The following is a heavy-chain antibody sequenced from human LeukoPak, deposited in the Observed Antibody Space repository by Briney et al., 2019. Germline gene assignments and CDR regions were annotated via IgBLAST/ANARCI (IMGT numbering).Heavy chain of an antibody. CDR2: TSYDGSNK. CDR1: GFTFSSYA. CDR3: ARGSSSSHDYFDY. J-gene: IGHJ4*02. Sequence: GGSLRLSCAVSGFTFSSYAMHWVRRAPGKGLEWVAVTSYDGSNKYYADSVKGRSTISRDNSKNTLYLQMNSLRAEDTAVYYCARGSSSSHDYFDYWGQGTLVTVSS. D-gene: IGHD6-6*01. V-gene: IGHV3-30*04.